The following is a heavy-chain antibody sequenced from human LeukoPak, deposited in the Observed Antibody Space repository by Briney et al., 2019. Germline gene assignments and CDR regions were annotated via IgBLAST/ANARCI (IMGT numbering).Heavy chain of an antibody. V-gene: IGHV4-59*01. CDR1: GGSISSYY. Sequence: SETLSLTCTVSGGSISSYYWSWIRQPPGKGLEWMGYINYSGNTNYNPSLKSRVTISVDTSKNQFSLRLTSVTAADTAVYYCAREGRQDYVYFDCWGQGTLVTVSS. D-gene: IGHD4-17*01. CDR2: INYSGNT. J-gene: IGHJ4*02. CDR3: AREGRQDYVYFDC.